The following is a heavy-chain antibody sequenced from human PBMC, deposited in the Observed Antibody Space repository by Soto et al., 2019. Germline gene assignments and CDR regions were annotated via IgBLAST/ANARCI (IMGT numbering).Heavy chain of an antibody. D-gene: IGHD2-2*01. V-gene: IGHV1-3*01. CDR2: INACNGNT. Sequence: QVQLVQSGAEVKRPGASVKISCKTSGYTFTSYTIHWVRQAPGQGLEWMGWINACNGNTTYSQKFQGRVTITRDTSASTVYMELTSLRSEDTAVFYCARGVGFCISTSCKYFFDYWGQGTLATVSS. CDR3: ARGVGFCISTSCKYFFDY. CDR1: GYTFTSYT. J-gene: IGHJ4*02.